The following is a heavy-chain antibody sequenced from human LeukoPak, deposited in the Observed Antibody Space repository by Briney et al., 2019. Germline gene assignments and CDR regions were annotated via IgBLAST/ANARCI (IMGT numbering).Heavy chain of an antibody. V-gene: IGHV3-7*03. Sequence: GGSLRLSCSASGFTFSSYWMTWVRHAPGKGLHWVANIQKDGSEKYYVDSVRGRFTISRDNAENSLYLQMDSLRAEDTAVYYCAKVSYYDSSAYYPTEYFQHWGQGTLVTVSS. J-gene: IGHJ1*01. CDR3: AKVSYYDSSAYYPTEYFQH. CDR1: GFTFSSYW. D-gene: IGHD3-22*01. CDR2: IQKDGSEK.